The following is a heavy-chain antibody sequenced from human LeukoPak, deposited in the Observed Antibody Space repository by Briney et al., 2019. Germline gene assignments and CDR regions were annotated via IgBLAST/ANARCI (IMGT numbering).Heavy chain of an antibody. CDR3: AREGGVGDRPAPAIRDYCYYYYMDV. CDR2: IKQDGSEK. V-gene: IGHV3-7*01. CDR1: GFTFSTYW. D-gene: IGHD2-8*02. Sequence: PGGSLRLSCAASGFTFSTYWMSWVRQAPGKGLEWVANIKQDGSEKYYVDSVKGRFTISRDNAKNSLYLQMNSLRAEDTAVYYCAREGGVGDRPAPAIRDYCYYYYMDVWGKGTTVTVSS. J-gene: IGHJ6*03.